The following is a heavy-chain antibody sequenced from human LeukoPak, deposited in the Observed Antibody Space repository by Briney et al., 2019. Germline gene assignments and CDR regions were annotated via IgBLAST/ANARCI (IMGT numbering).Heavy chain of an antibody. V-gene: IGHV3-23*01. J-gene: IGHJ2*01. CDR3: AKDPTTVVTRDWYFDL. D-gene: IGHD4-23*01. Sequence: GGSLRLSCAASGFTFSSYAMSWVRQAPGKGLGWVSSITGSGTSTYYADSVKGRFTISRDNSKNTLFLQVNSLRAEDTAVYYCAKDPTTVVTRDWYFDLWGRGTLVTVSS. CDR1: GFTFSSYA. CDR2: ITGSGTST.